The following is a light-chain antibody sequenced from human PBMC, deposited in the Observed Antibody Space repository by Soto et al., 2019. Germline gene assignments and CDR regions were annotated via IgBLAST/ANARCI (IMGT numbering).Light chain of an antibody. CDR1: QGIANH. Sequence: DIQMTQSPSSLSASVGDRVTITCRASQGIANHLAWYQQKPGKAPNLLIYAASTLQSGVPSRFSGSGNGTDFNVTITSLQPEDVATYFCQKYDRAPLTFGGGTKVDIK. V-gene: IGKV1-27*01. CDR3: QKYDRAPLT. J-gene: IGKJ4*01. CDR2: AAS.